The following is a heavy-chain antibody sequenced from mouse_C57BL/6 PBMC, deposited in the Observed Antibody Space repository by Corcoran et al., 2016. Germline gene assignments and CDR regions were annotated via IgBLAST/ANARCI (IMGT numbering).Heavy chain of an antibody. V-gene: IGHV1-26*01. D-gene: IGHD1-1*01. J-gene: IGHJ1*03. Sequence: EVQLQQSGPELVKPGASVKISCNASGYTFTDYYMNWVKQSHGKSLEWIGDINPNNGGTSYNQKFKGKATLTVDKSSSTAYMELRSLTSEDSAVYYCARDGSSFHWYFDVWGTGTTVTVSS. CDR1: GYTFTDYY. CDR3: ARDGSSFHWYFDV. CDR2: INPNNGGT.